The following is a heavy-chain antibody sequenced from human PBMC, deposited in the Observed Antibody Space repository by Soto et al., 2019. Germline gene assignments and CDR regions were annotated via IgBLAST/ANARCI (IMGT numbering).Heavy chain of an antibody. CDR1: GFSFSTYW. V-gene: IGHV3-7*03. J-gene: IGHJ4*02. CDR2: IKADGSET. CDR3: AKEGHIDF. Sequence: EVQLVESGGGLVQPGGSLRLSCAASGFSFSTYWMSWVRQVPGAGLEWVANIKADGSETYYVDSVRGRFTISRDNVKTSLFFQLNNMRAEDTAVYYCAKEGHIDFCGQGTLVTVSS.